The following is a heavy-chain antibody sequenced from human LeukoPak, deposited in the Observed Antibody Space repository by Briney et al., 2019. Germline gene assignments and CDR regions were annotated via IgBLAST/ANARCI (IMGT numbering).Heavy chain of an antibody. J-gene: IGHJ6*02. CDR3: ARDILMFAGSYYTYYYYGMDV. CDR2: IWYDGSNK. V-gene: IGHV3-33*01. CDR1: VFTFSSYG. Sequence: PGGSLRLSCAASVFTFSSYGMHWVRQAPGKGLEWVAVIWYDGSNKYYADSVKGRFTISRDNSKNTLYLQMNSLRAEDTAVDYCARDILMFAGSYYTYYYYGMDVWGQGTTVTVSS. D-gene: IGHD3-10*01.